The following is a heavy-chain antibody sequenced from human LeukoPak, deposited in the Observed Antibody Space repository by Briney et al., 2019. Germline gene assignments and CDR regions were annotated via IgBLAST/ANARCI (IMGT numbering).Heavy chain of an antibody. CDR1: GYTFTSYY. V-gene: IGHV1-46*01. CDR3: ARGPYCSSTSCYWSYYYYYGMDV. D-gene: IGHD2-2*01. CDR2: INPSGGST. Sequence: ASVKVSCKASGYTFTSYYMHWVRQAPGQGLEWMGIINPSGGSTSYAQKFQGRVTMTRDTSTSTVYMELSSLRSEDTAVYYCARGPYCSSTSCYWSYYYYYGMDVWGKRTTVTVSS. J-gene: IGHJ6*04.